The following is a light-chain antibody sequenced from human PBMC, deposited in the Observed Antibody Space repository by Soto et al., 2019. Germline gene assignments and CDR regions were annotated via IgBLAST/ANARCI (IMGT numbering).Light chain of an antibody. CDR1: SSNIGNNY. CDR3: GTWDSSLSAFYV. CDR2: ENN. V-gene: IGLV1-51*02. Sequence: QSVLTQPPSVSAAPGQKVTISCSGSSSNIGNNYVSWYRQLPGTAPKLLIYENNKRPSGIPDRFSGSKSGTSATLGITGLQTGDEADYYCGTWDSSLSAFYVFGTGTQLTVL. J-gene: IGLJ1*01.